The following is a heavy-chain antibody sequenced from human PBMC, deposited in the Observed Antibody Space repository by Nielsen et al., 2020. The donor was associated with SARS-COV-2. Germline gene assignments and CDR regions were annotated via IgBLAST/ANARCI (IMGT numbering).Heavy chain of an antibody. V-gene: IGHV7-4-1*02. CDR1: GGTFSSYA. CDR2: INTNTGNP. J-gene: IGHJ4*02. CDR3: AREYCSSTSCSPGPNFDY. D-gene: IGHD2-2*01. Sequence: ASVKVSCKASGGTFSSYAISWVRQAPGQGLEWMGWINTNTGNPTYAQGFTGRFVFSLDTSVSTAYLQISSLKAEDTAVYYCAREYCSSTSCSPGPNFDYWGQGTLVTVSS.